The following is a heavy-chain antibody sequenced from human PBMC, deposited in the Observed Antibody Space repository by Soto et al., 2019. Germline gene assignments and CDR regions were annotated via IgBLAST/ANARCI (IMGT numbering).Heavy chain of an antibody. V-gene: IGHV3-23*01. CDR1: GFTFSSYV. CDR3: AKVRLEDGYNSPFDY. D-gene: IGHD5-12*01. J-gene: IGHJ4*02. Sequence: EVQLLESGGGLVQPGGSLRLSCAASGFTFSSYVMGWVRQAPGKGLEWVSSISGSGGLTYYADSVKGRFTISRDNSKNTLKVQMNSLRAEDTAVYYCAKVRLEDGYNSPFDYWGQGTLVTVSS. CDR2: ISGSGGLT.